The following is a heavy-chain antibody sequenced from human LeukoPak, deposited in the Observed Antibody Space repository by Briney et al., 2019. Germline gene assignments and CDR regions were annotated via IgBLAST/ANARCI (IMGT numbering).Heavy chain of an antibody. CDR2: ISGSGNT. CDR3: AKGVISSAAGLDY. D-gene: IGHD2-2*01. Sequence: GGSLRLSCAASGFTFSNYWMHWVRQAPGKGLEWVSSISGSGNTYYADSVKGRFTVSRDNSKNTLYLQVNSLRAEDTAVFYCAKGVISSAAGLDYWGQGTLVTVSS. V-gene: IGHV3-23*01. CDR1: GFTFSNYW. J-gene: IGHJ4*02.